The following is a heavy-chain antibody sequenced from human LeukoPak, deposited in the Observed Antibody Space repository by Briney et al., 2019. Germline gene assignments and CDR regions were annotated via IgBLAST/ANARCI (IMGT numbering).Heavy chain of an antibody. CDR3: ARGGAADYFDY. V-gene: IGHV4-61*01. J-gene: IGHJ4*02. Sequence: SETLSLTCTVSGGSVTMGIYYGSGIRQPPGKGLEWIGYVSYSGSTNSNPSLKSRVTISVDTSKNQFSLKLSSVTAADTAVYYCARGGAADYFDYWGQGTLVTVSS. D-gene: IGHD6-13*01. CDR1: GGSVTMGIYY. CDR2: VSYSGST.